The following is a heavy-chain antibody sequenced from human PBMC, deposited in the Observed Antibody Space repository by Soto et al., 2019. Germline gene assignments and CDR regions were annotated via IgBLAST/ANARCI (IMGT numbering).Heavy chain of an antibody. J-gene: IGHJ4*02. V-gene: IGHV1-18*01. CDR3: AHHTLCTGMPSGY. CDR2: IGGYKGNT. Sequence: QVQLVQSGAEVREPGASVKVSCKASGYTFTNYGVSWVRQAPGQGLEWMGWIGGYKGNTNYAQKRQGRVTLTTDTSTGTAYKELRTLRSDDTAVYYCAHHTLCTGMPSGYWGQGTQVTVSS. CDR1: GYTFTNYG. D-gene: IGHD5-18*01.